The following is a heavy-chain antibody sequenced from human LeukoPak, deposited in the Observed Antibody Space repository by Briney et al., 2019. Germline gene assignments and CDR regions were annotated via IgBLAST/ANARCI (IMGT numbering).Heavy chain of an antibody. V-gene: IGHV4-39*07. CDR2: IYYSGST. CDR1: GGSISSSSYY. CDR3: AADSTGYSPTDFDY. J-gene: IGHJ4*02. Sequence: SETLSLTCTVSGGSISSSSYYWGWIRQPPGKGLEWIGSIYYSGSTNYNPSLKSRVTMSVDTSKNQFSLKLSSVTAADTAVYYCAADSTGYSPTDFDYWGQGTLVTVSS. D-gene: IGHD6-13*01.